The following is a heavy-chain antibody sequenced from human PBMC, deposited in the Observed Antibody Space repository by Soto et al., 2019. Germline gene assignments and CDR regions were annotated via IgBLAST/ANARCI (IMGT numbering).Heavy chain of an antibody. CDR1: GFTFDDYA. CDR2: ISWDSGRV. J-gene: IGHJ4*02. Sequence: EVQLVESGGGSVQPGRSLRLSCAASGFTFDDYAMHWVRQPPGKGLEWVSGISWDSGRVGYADSVKGRFTISRDNAKRSLYLQMSSLRVEDTAMYYCAKDLGGSAWSDFHSWGQGTLVTVSS. D-gene: IGHD6-19*01. CDR3: AKDLGGSAWSDFHS. V-gene: IGHV3-9*01.